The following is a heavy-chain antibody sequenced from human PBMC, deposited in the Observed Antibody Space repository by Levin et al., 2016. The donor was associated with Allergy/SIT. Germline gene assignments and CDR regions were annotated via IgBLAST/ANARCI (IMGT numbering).Heavy chain of an antibody. Sequence: WVRQAPGQGLEWMGWMNPNSGNTGYAQKFQGRVTMTRNTSISTAYMELSSLRSEDTAVYYCARGWRPYYVFWSGYYILYYYYMDVWGKGTTVTVSS. V-gene: IGHV1-8*01. D-gene: IGHD3-3*01. CDR2: MNPNSGNT. J-gene: IGHJ6*03. CDR3: ARGWRPYYVFWSGYYILYYYYMDV.